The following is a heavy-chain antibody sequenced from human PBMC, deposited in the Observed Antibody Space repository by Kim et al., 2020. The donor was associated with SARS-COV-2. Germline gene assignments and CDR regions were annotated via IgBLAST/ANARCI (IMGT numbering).Heavy chain of an antibody. D-gene: IGHD6-19*01. CDR1: GFTFSSYW. V-gene: IGHV3-7*01. CDR2: IKQDGSEK. Sequence: GGSLRLSCAASGFTFSSYWMSWVRQAPGKGLEWVANIKQDGSEKYYVYSVKGRFTISRDNAKNSLYLQMNSLRAEDTAVYYCARASGAYSSGWYVPPNWFDPWGQGTLVTVSS. J-gene: IGHJ5*02. CDR3: ARASGAYSSGWYVPPNWFDP.